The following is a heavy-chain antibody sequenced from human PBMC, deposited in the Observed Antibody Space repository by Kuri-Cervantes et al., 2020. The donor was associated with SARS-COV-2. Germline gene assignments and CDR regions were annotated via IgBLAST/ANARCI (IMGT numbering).Heavy chain of an antibody. CDR2: IIPIFGTA. Sequence: SVKVSCKASGYTFTSYGISWVRQAPGQGLEWMGGIIPIFGTANYAQKFQGRVTITADESTSTAYMELSSLRSEDTAVYYCARGTGGTASPYYYYGMDVWGQGTTVTVSS. CDR3: ARGTGGTASPYYYYGMDV. CDR1: GYTFTSYG. D-gene: IGHD1-26*01. J-gene: IGHJ6*02. V-gene: IGHV1-69*13.